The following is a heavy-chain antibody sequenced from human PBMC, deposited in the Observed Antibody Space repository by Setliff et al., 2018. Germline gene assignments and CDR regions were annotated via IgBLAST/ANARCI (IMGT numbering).Heavy chain of an antibody. CDR3: TRATPDSRNYYYTADY. CDR2: SRNKADGYTT. J-gene: IGHJ4*02. Sequence: SLRLSCAASGFTFSEYYMDWVRQAPGKGPEWIGRSRNKADGYTTEFAASVKGRFTISRDDSQNSLYLQMNSLKTEHTAVYYCTRATPDSRNYYYTADYWGQGTLVTVSS. V-gene: IGHV3-72*01. D-gene: IGHD3-16*01. CDR1: GFTFSEYY.